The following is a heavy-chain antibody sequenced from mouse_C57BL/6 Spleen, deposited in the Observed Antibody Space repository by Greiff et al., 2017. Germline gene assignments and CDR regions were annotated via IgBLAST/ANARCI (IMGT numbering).Heavy chain of an antibody. J-gene: IGHJ3*01. CDR2: ISDGGSYT. CDR3: ARDRDAHDEGVAY. D-gene: IGHD2-12*01. V-gene: IGHV5-4*01. CDR1: GFTFSSYA. Sequence: EVKLVESGGGLVKPGGSLKLSCAASGFTFSSYAMSWVRQTPEKRLEWVATISDGGSYTYYPDNVKGRFTISRDNAKNNLYLQMSHLKSEDTAMYYCARDRDAHDEGVAYWGQGTLVTVSA.